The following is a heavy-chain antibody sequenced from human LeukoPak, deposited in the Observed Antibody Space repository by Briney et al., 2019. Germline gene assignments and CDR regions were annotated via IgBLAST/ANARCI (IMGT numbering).Heavy chain of an antibody. Sequence: GRSLRLSCAASGFTFSSYAMHWVRRAPGKGLEWVAVISYDGSNKYYADSVKGRFTISRDNSKDTLYLQMNSLRAEDTAVYYCARDFFRVAVAGIFDYWGQGTLVTVSS. CDR3: ARDFFRVAVAGIFDY. V-gene: IGHV3-30*04. J-gene: IGHJ4*02. D-gene: IGHD6-19*01. CDR1: GFTFSSYA. CDR2: ISYDGSNK.